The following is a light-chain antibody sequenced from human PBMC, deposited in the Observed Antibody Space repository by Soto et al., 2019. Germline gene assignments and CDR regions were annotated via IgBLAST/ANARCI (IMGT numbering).Light chain of an antibody. CDR2: EVS. CDR1: SSLIHSDGDTY. V-gene: IGKV2-30*02. J-gene: IGKJ1*01. CDR3: MQGTHWPWT. Sequence: DVVMTQSPLSLPVTLGQPDSISCRSSSSLIHSDGDTYLNWFQQRPGQSPRRLIYEVSNRDSGVPDRFSGSGSGTDFTLKISRVEAEDVGIYYCMQGTHWPWTFGQGTEVEIK.